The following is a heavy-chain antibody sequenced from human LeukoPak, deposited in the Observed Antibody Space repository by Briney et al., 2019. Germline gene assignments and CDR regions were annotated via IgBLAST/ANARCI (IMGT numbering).Heavy chain of an antibody. Sequence: SETLSLTCTVSGGSISSYYWSWIRQPPGKGLEWIGYIYYSGSTNYNPSLKSRVTISVDTSKNQFSLKLSSVTAADTAVYYCARLRIDAGGPLDYWGQGTLVTVSS. CDR2: IYYSGST. CDR3: ARLRIDAGGPLDY. J-gene: IGHJ4*02. D-gene: IGHD2-15*01. CDR1: GGSISSYY. V-gene: IGHV4-59*01.